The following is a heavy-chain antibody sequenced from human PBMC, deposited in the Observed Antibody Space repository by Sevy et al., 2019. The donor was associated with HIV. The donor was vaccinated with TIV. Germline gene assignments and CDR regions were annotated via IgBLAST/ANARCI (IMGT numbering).Heavy chain of an antibody. D-gene: IGHD1-26*01. CDR3: ARGRAPDNGKYFFDS. Sequence: SVKVSCKASGYIFGIYDISWVRQAPGQGLEWMGWITPYSGDTNYAQKLQGRVTMTTDTSTRTSYMELSSLTSDDAGVYYCARGRAPDNGKYFFDSWAQGTLVTVSS. CDR1: GYIFGIYD. V-gene: IGHV1-18*01. CDR2: ITPYSGDT. J-gene: IGHJ4*02.